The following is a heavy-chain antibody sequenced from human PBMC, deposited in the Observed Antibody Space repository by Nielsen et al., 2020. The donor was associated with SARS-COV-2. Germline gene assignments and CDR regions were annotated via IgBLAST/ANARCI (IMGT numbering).Heavy chain of an antibody. J-gene: IGHJ6*02. D-gene: IGHD4-11*01. CDR3: AKDMDSNYYYYGMDV. CDR1: GFTVSSNY. Sequence: GGSMRLSCAASGFTVSSNYMSWVRQAPGKGLEWVAVIYSGGSSTYYADSVKGRFTISRDNSKHTLYLQMNSLRAEDTAVYYCAKDMDSNYYYYGMDVWGQWSTVTVSS. CDR2: IYSGGSST. V-gene: IGHV3-23*03.